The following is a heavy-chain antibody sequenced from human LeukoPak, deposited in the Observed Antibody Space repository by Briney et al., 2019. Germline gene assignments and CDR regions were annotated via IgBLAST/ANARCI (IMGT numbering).Heavy chain of an antibody. CDR2: ISNSGDTT. J-gene: IGHJ4*02. CDR3: AKGGGWLYYFDY. CDR1: GFTFSTFA. D-gene: IGHD2-15*01. V-gene: IGHV3-23*01. Sequence: PGGSLRLSRAASGFTFSTFAMNWVRQAPGKGLEWVSAISNSGDTTYYADSVRGRFTVSRDNSKNTLYLQMISLRAEDTAVYYCAKGGGWLYYFDYWGQGTLVTVSS.